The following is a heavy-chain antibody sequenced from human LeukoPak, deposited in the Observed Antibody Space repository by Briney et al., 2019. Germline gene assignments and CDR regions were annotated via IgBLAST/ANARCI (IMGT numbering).Heavy chain of an antibody. CDR3: AKDDYGGGFDY. CDR1: GFTFSSYG. D-gene: IGHD4-17*01. Sequence: PGGSLRLSCAASGFTFSSYGMHWVRQAPGKGLEWVAVISYDGSNKYYADSVKGRFTISRDNSKNTLYLQMNSLRAEDTAVYYCAKDDYGGGFDYWGQGTLVTVSS. J-gene: IGHJ4*02. CDR2: ISYDGSNK. V-gene: IGHV3-30*18.